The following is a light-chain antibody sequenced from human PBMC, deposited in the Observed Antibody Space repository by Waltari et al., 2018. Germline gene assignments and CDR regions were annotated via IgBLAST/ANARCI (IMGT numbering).Light chain of an antibody. J-gene: IGLJ2*01. V-gene: IGLV1-47*01. CDR2: NND. Sequence: QSVLTQPPSASGTPGQTVPIPCSGTSSNLGHTFAFWYQQLPGSAPRLIIYNNDRRPSGVPDRFSGSKSGTSGSLVISGIRAEDEADYICASWDDSMSVAFGGGTKLTVL. CDR1: SSNLGHTF. CDR3: ASWDDSMSVA.